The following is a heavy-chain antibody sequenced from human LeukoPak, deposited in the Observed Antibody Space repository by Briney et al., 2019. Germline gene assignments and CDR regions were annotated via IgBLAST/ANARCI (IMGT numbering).Heavy chain of an antibody. J-gene: IGHJ4*02. V-gene: IGHV1-2*02. D-gene: IGHD2-15*01. Sequence: GASVKVSCKASGYTFTGYYMHWVRQAPGQGHEWMGWINPNSGGTNYAQKFQGRVTMTRDTSISTAYMELSRLRSDDTAVYYCATYCSCGSCYIYWGQGTLVTVSS. CDR1: GYTFTGYY. CDR3: ATYCSCGSCYIY. CDR2: INPNSGGT.